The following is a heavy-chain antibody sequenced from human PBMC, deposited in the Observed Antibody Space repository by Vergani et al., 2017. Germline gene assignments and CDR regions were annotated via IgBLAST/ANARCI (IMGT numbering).Heavy chain of an antibody. Sequence: EGQLVESGGDWVQRGGSLRLSCAASGFISSSYWMSWVRQAPGKGLEWVANVNQDGSEKYYVDSVRGRFTISRDNAKNSIYLQMNSLRAEDTAVYFCVRVPLIRRGSGNYGIKNYHGMDVWGQGTTVIVSS. CDR1: GFISSSYW. J-gene: IGHJ6*02. D-gene: IGHD3-10*01. CDR3: VRVPLIRRGSGNYGIKNYHGMDV. CDR2: VNQDGSEK. V-gene: IGHV3-7*01.